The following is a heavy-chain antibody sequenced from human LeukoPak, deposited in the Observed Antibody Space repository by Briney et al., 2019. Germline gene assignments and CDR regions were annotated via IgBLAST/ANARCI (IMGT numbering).Heavy chain of an antibody. Sequence: GASVKVSCKASGYTFTGYYMHWVRQAPGQGLEWMGWINPNSGGTNYAQKFQGRVTMTRDTSISTAYMELSRLRSDDTAVYHCARWFGELLGGSYNWIRDYWGQGTLVTVSS. D-gene: IGHD3-10*01. CDR2: INPNSGGT. CDR3: ARWFGELLGGSYNWIRDY. V-gene: IGHV1-2*02. J-gene: IGHJ4*02. CDR1: GYTFTGYY.